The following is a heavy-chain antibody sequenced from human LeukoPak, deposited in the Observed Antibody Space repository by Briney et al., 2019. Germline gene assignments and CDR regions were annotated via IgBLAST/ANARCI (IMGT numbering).Heavy chain of an antibody. CDR3: ATGYYEPFDN. Sequence: SETLSLTCSVSGASLSSYYWGWIRQSPGKGLEWLGYISDTGKTDYNPSLKSRGTLSLDTSKNQFSLRLTSVTAADTAVYYCATGYYEPFDNWGQGTLVTVSS. CDR1: GASLSSYY. D-gene: IGHD3-3*01. J-gene: IGHJ4*02. CDR2: ISDTGKT. V-gene: IGHV4-59*01.